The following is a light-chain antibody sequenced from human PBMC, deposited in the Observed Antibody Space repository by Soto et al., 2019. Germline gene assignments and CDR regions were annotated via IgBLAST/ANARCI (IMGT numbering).Light chain of an antibody. CDR1: GCDVGGHDS. CDR3: CSYSNCIIPAYV. CDR2: DVT. J-gene: IGLJ1*01. Sequence: QSVLTQPASVSGSPGQSITISCTGTGCDVGGHDSVSWYQQHPGKAPKLLIYDVTNRPSGVSNRFSGSQSGNTASLNIAGLQAEDEADYYCCSYSNCIIPAYVFVTGTKVTVL. V-gene: IGLV2-14*01.